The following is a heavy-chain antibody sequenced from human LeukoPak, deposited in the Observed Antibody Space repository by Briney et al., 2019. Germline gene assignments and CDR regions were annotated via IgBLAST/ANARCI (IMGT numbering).Heavy chain of an antibody. CDR2: IYYSGST. Sequence: SETLSLTCTVSGGSIRSGDYYWSWIRQPPGKGLEWIGYIYYSGSTYYNPSLKSRVTISVDTSKNQFSLKLSSVTAADTAVYYCARAYGDYVEYFQHWGQGTLVTVSS. CDR1: GGSIRSGDYY. V-gene: IGHV4-30-4*01. J-gene: IGHJ1*01. CDR3: ARAYGDYVEYFQH. D-gene: IGHD4-17*01.